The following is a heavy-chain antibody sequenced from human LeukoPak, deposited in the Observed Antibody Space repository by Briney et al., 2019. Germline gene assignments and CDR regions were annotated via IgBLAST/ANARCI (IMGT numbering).Heavy chain of an antibody. V-gene: IGHV3-23*01. CDR3: AKLMVRGVRTYYYGMDV. D-gene: IGHD3-10*01. CDR1: GFTFSSYG. Sequence: GGSLRLSCAASGFTFSSYGMHWVRQAPGKGLEWVSAISGSGGSTYYADSVKGRFTISRDNSKNTLYLQMNSLRAEDTAVYYCAKLMVRGVRTYYYGMDVWGQGTTVTVSS. CDR2: ISGSGGST. J-gene: IGHJ6*02.